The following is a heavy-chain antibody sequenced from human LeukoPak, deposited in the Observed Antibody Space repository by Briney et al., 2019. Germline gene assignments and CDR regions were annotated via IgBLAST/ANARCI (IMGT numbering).Heavy chain of an antibody. CDR1: GGSISSGGYY. D-gene: IGHD2-2*02. Sequence: SETLSLTCTVSGGSISSGGYYWSWIRQHPGKGLEWIGYIYYSGSTYYNPSLKSRVTISVDTSKNQFSLKLTSVTAADTAVYYCASGGYCSSTSCYTNWFDPWGQGTLVIVSS. V-gene: IGHV4-31*03. CDR3: ASGGYCSSTSCYTNWFDP. CDR2: IYYSGST. J-gene: IGHJ5*02.